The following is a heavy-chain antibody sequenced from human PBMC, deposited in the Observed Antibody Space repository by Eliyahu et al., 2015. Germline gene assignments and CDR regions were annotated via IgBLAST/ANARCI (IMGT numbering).Heavy chain of an antibody. CDR3: ARDGYSSKNDY. D-gene: IGHD5-12*01. V-gene: IGHV4-34*01. J-gene: IGHJ4*02. CDR1: GGXISGYY. CDR2: MNLSGTT. Sequence: QVQLKQWGAGLLKPSETLSLTCAVAGGXISGYYWSWIRQPPGKGLEWIGEMNLSGTTNYNPSLKSRVTISVDTSKNQSSLKLTSVTAADTAVYFCARDGYSSKNDYWGQGTLVTVSS.